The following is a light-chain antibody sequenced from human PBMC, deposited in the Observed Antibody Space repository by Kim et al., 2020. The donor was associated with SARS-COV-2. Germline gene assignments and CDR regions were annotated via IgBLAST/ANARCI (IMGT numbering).Light chain of an antibody. CDR1: KLGDKS. J-gene: IGLJ2*01. V-gene: IGLV3-1*01. CDR3: QAWDSGTAVV. CDR2: QDT. Sequence: VSPGQTASITCSGDKLGDKSVFWDKKKPGQSPVLVIYQDTKRPSGIPERFSASNSGNTATLTLSGTQATDEADYYCQAWDSGTAVVFGGGTQLTVL.